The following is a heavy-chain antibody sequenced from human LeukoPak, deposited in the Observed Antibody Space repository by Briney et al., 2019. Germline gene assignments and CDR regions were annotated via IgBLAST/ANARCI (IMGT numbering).Heavy chain of an antibody. CDR1: GYSISSGYY. J-gene: IGHJ5*02. CDR2: IYHSGTT. V-gene: IGHV4-38-2*01. CDR3: ARHRGSQGPDP. Sequence: PSETLSLTCAVSGYSISSGYYWDWIRQPPGKGVEWIGRIYHSGTTYYNPSLKSRVTISVDTPKNQFSLKVSSVTAADTAVYYCARHRGSQGPDPRGQGTLVTVSS.